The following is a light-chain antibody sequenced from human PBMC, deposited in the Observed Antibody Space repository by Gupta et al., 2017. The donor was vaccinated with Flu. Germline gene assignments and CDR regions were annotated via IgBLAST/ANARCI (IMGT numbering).Light chain of an antibody. CDR2: GAT. V-gene: IGKV3-15*01. J-gene: IGKJ2*01. CDR3: QQYNEWPPMYT. Sequence: EIVMTQSPATLSVSPGERATLSCRASQSVSSNLAWYQQKPGQAPRLLIYGATTRATGFPSRFSGSGSGTEFTLTISSLQSEDSAVYYCQQYNEWPPMYTFGQGTKLEIK. CDR1: QSVSSN.